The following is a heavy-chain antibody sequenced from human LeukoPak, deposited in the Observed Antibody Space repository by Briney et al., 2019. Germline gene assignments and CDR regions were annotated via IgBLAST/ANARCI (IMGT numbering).Heavy chain of an antibody. CDR2: IYPGDSDT. Sequence: GESLKISCKGSGYSFTNYWIGWVRQMPGKGLEWMGIIYPGDSDTRYSPSFQGQVTISADKSISTAYLQWSSLKASDTAMYYCARRGEEWLRFGYTSSWYFDYWGQGTLVTVSS. D-gene: IGHD5-12*01. CDR1: GYSFTNYW. CDR3: ARRGEEWLRFGYTSSWYFDY. V-gene: IGHV5-51*01. J-gene: IGHJ4*02.